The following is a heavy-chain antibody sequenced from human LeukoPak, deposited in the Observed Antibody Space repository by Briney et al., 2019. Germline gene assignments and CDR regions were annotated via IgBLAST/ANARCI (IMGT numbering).Heavy chain of an antibody. V-gene: IGHV5-51*01. CDR3: ARGAYGSGSSYNYYGMDV. J-gene: IGHJ6*04. CDR2: IFPDDSDT. Sequence: GESLKIPCQASGYSFGNRSIGWVRQIHGKGLEWMGIIFPDDSDTIYSPSFEGQVTISADKSISTAYLQCSSLKASDTAMYYCARGAYGSGSSYNYYGMDVWGEGTTVTVSS. CDR1: GYSFGNRS. D-gene: IGHD3-10*01.